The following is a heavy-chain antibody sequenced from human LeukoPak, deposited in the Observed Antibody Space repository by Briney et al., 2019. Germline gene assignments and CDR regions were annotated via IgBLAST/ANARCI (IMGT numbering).Heavy chain of an antibody. V-gene: IGHV3-64*01. J-gene: IGHJ6*02. CDR2: ISSNGGST. CDR3: ARDLTGVYYYGMDV. D-gene: IGHD3-9*01. CDR1: GFTFSSYA. Sequence: GGSLRLSCAASGFTFSSYAMHWVRQAPGKGLEYVSAISSNGGSTYHANSVKGRFTISRDNSKNTLYLQMGSLRAEDMAVYYCARDLTGVYYYGMDVWGQGTTVTVSS.